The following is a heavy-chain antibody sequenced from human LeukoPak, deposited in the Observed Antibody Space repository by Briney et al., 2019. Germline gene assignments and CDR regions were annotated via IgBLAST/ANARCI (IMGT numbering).Heavy chain of an antibody. D-gene: IGHD1-7*01. CDR2: IYYSGST. CDR3: ARSASGTCYYYGMDV. Sequence: PSETLSLTCTVSGGSISSGGYYWSWIRQHPGKGLEWIGYIYYSGSTYYNPSLKSRVTISVDTSKNQFSLKLSSVTAADTAVYYCARSASGTCYYYGMDVWGQGTTVTVSS. CDR1: GGSISSGGYY. V-gene: IGHV4-31*03. J-gene: IGHJ6*02.